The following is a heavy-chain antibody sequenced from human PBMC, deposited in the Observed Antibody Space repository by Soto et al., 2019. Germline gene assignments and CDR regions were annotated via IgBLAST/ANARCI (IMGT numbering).Heavy chain of an antibody. J-gene: IGHJ4*02. CDR2: IYYSGST. CDR3: ARVVIADCSGASCYESYFDY. CDR1: GGSISSGDYY. V-gene: IGHV4-30-4*01. Sequence: SETLSLTCTFSGGSISSGDYYWSWIRQPPGKGLEWIGYIYYSGSTYYNPSLKSRVTISVDTSKNQFSLKLSSVTAADTAVYYCARVVIADCSGASCYESYFDYWGQGTLVTVSS. D-gene: IGHD2-15*01.